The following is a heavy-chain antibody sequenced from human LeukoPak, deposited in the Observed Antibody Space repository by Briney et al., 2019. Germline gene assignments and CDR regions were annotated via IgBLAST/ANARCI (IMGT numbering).Heavy chain of an antibody. CDR2: IHHSGAT. J-gene: IGHJ4*02. D-gene: IGHD6-19*01. Sequence: SETLSLTCAVSGYSISSGYYWSWIRQPPGKGLEWIATIHHSGATYYNPSLKSRVTISVDTSKNQFPLKLSSVTAADTAVYYCVRIRSSGWSNHYFDYWGQGTLVTVSS. CDR3: VRIRSSGWSNHYFDY. CDR1: GYSISSGYY. V-gene: IGHV4-38-2*01.